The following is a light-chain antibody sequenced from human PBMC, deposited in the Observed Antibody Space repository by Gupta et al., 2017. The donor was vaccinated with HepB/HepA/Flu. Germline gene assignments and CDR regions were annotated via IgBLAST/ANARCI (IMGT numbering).Light chain of an antibody. CDR3: QQYGGSVWT. CDR1: EIVSSTY. V-gene: IGKV3-20*01. CDR2: GTS. Sequence: VVLTQSPGTLSLSPGESATLSCRASEIVSSTYLSWHQQKPGQPPRLLIYGTSNRATGIPDRFNGRGSDTDFTLTISKLEPEDFAVYFCQQYGGSVWTFGQGTKVELK. J-gene: IGKJ1*01.